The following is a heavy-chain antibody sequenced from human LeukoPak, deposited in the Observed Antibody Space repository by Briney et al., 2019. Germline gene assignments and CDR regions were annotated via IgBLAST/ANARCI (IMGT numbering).Heavy chain of an antibody. CDR2: ISGSGGST. D-gene: IGHD2/OR15-2a*01. CDR1: GFTFSSYA. J-gene: IGHJ5*02. CDR3: AKVTFEGVDP. Sequence: GGSLRLSCAASGFTFSSYAMSWVRQAPGKGLEWVSVISGSGGSTYYADSVKGLFTISRDNSKNTLYLQTNSLRAEDTALYYCAKVTFEGVDPWGQGTLVTVSS. V-gene: IGHV3-23*01.